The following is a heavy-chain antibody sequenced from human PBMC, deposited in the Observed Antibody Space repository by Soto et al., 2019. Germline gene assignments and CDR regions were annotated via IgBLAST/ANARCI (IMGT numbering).Heavy chain of an antibody. CDR2: IIPIFGTA. Sequence: SVKVSCKASGGTFSSYAISWVRQAPGQGLEWMGGIIPIFGTANYAQKFQGRVTITADESTSTAYMELSSLRSEDTAVYYCARVREYSYGSYYFDYWGQEPLVTVSS. CDR1: GGTFSSYA. CDR3: ARVREYSYGSYYFDY. V-gene: IGHV1-69*13. D-gene: IGHD5-18*01. J-gene: IGHJ4*02.